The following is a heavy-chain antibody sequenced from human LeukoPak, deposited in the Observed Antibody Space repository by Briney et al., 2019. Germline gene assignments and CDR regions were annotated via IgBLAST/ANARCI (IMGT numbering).Heavy chain of an antibody. CDR2: IYYSGIT. Sequence: SETLSLTCTVSGGSISSSSYYWGWVRQPRGKGLEWIVSIYYSGITYYNPSLKRRLTIYVYTAKNEFSLKLSYVTGAGTAVSSCATHVSVVFWSGSNLFQHWGQGTLVTVSS. V-gene: IGHV4-39*01. CDR3: ATHVSVVFWSGSNLFQH. J-gene: IGHJ1*01. D-gene: IGHD3-3*01. CDR1: GGSISSSSYY.